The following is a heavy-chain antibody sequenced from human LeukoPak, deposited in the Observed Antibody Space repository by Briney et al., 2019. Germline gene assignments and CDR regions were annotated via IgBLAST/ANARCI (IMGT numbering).Heavy chain of an antibody. V-gene: IGHV1-46*01. CDR2: INPSGGST. D-gene: IGHD2-21*02. J-gene: IGHJ4*02. CDR1: GYTFTSYY. Sequence: ASVKVSCKASGYTFTSYYMHWVRQAPGQGLEWMGLINPSGGSTSYAQKFQGRVTMTRDTSTSTVYMELSSLRSEDTAVYYCARDSEISIVVVTAAPFDYWGQGTLVTVSS. CDR3: ARDSEISIVVVTAAPFDY.